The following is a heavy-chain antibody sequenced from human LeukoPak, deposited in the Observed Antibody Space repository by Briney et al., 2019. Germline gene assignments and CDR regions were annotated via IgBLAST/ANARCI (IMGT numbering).Heavy chain of an antibody. CDR1: GFTFSSYG. V-gene: IGHV3-33*06. CDR2: IWYDGSNK. CDR3: AKGTYYYDSSGYAFDY. D-gene: IGHD3-22*01. Sequence: QPGRSLRLSCAASGFTFSSYGMHWVRQAPAKGLEWVAVIWYDGSNKYYAVSVKGRFTISRDNSKNTLYLQMNSLRAEDTAVYYCAKGTYYYDSSGYAFDYWGQGTLVTVSS. J-gene: IGHJ4*02.